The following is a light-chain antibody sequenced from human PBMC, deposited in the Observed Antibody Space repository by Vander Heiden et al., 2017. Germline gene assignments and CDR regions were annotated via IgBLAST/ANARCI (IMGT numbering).Light chain of an antibody. V-gene: IGKV4-1*01. J-gene: IGKJ2*01. CDR2: WAS. Sequence: DIVMTQSPDPLAVSLGERATIDCKPIRSILYNSNNKTYLAWYQQKPGQPPKLLIYWASTRESGVPDRFSGSGSGTDFTLTISSLQAEDVAVYYCQQYYSSPQTFGQGTKLEIK. CDR3: QQYYSSPQT. CDR1: RSILYNSNNKTY.